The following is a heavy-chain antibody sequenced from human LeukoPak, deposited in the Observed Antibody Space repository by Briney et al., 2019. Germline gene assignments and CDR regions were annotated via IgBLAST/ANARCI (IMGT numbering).Heavy chain of an antibody. J-gene: IGHJ6*03. D-gene: IGHD3-10*01. Sequence: ASVKVSCKASGGTFSSYAISWVRQAPGQGLEWMGGIIPIFGTANYAQKFQGRVTITADKSASTAYMELSSLRSEDTAVYYCARGGSRYYGSENYYYYMDVWGKGTTVTVSS. CDR2: IIPIFGTA. CDR1: GGTFSSYA. CDR3: ARGGSRYYGSENYYYYMDV. V-gene: IGHV1-69*06.